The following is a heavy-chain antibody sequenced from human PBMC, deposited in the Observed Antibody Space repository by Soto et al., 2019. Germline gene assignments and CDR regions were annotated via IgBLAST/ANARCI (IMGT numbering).Heavy chain of an antibody. J-gene: IGHJ6*02. CDR1: GVSFNNNG. Sequence: QVQLVQSGAEVKKPGSSVKVSCKTSGVSFNNNGIGWVRQAPGHGLEWMGGVSPPFRTSNYARKFQGRIAITADASPGTVNMEMSSLTSEDTAQYYCARVLYYGSGSYSPYGMDVWGQGTTATVSS. CDR2: VSPPFRTS. V-gene: IGHV1-69*01. CDR3: ARVLYYGSGSYSPYGMDV. D-gene: IGHD3-10*01.